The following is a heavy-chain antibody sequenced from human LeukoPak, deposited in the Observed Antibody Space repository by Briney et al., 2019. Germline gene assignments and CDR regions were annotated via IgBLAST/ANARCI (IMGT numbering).Heavy chain of an antibody. J-gene: IGHJ4*02. V-gene: IGHV3-30*02. D-gene: IGHD3-16*01. CDR2: IRFDGTRQ. Sequence: GGSLRLSCAASGFAFNTYGIHWVRQAPGKGLEWVSFIRFDGTRQYYSDSVKGRFTISRDSAKYTAYLQMNSLSTEDTAVYYCSNLRLGSPKGVRLDDWGQGTLVTVSS. CDR1: GFAFNTYG. CDR3: SNLRLGSPKGVRLDD.